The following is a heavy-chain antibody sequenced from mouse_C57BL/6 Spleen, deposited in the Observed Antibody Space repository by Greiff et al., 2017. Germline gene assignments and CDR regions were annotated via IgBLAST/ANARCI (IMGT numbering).Heavy chain of an antibody. CDR1: GYAFSSYW. Sequence: QVQLQQSGAELVKPGASVKISCKASGYAFSSYWMNWVKQRPGKGLEWIGQIYPGDGATNYNGKFKGKATLTADKSSSTAYMQLSSLTSEDAAVYLCARSGEGYDGYSWYFDVWGTGTTVTVSS. CDR3: ARSGEGYDGYSWYFDV. D-gene: IGHD2-3*01. V-gene: IGHV1-80*01. CDR2: IYPGDGAT. J-gene: IGHJ1*03.